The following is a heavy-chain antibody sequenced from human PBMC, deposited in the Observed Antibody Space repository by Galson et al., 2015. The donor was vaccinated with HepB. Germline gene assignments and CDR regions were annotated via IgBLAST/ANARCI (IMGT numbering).Heavy chain of an antibody. J-gene: IGHJ5*02. CDR3: ARGARGYYGSGSSNWFDP. V-gene: IGHV4-59*01. Sequence: ETLSLTCTVSGGSISSYYWSWIRQPPGKGLEWIGYIYYSGSTNYNPSLKSRVTISVDTSKNQFSLKLSSVTAADTAVYYCARGARGYYGSGSSNWFDPWGQGTLVTVSS. CDR1: GGSISSYY. D-gene: IGHD3-10*01. CDR2: IYYSGST.